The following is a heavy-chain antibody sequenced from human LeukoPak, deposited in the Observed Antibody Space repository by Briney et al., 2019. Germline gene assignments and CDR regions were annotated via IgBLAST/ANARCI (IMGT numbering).Heavy chain of an antibody. Sequence: GGSLRLSCAASGFTFSSYSMNWVRQASGKGLEWVGRIRSKANSYATTDAASVKGRFTISRDDSKNTAYLQMNSLKTEDTAVYYCTRPSYDSSVSGVVYWGQGTLVTVSS. CDR2: IRSKANSYAT. CDR3: TRPSYDSSVSGVVY. CDR1: GFTFSSYS. D-gene: IGHD3-22*01. J-gene: IGHJ4*02. V-gene: IGHV3-73*01.